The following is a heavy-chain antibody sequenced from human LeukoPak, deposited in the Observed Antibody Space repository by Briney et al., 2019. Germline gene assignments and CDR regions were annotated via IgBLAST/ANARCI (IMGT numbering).Heavy chain of an antibody. Sequence: GGSLRLSCAASAFTFSDYYMSWIRQAPGKGLEWLSYISSSSSYTNYADSVKGRFTISRDNAKNSLYLQMNSLRADDTAVYYCARGRARGVAAPFDYWGQGTLVTVSS. CDR3: ARGRARGVAAPFDY. CDR1: AFTFSDYY. CDR2: ISSSSSYT. J-gene: IGHJ4*02. V-gene: IGHV3-11*05. D-gene: IGHD3-10*01.